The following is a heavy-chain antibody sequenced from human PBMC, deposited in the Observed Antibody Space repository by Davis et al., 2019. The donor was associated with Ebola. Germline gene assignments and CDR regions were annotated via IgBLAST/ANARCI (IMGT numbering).Heavy chain of an antibody. CDR2: INPSGGST. Sequence: ASVKVSCKASGYTFTSYYMHWVRQAPGQGLEWMGIINPSGGSTSYAQKFQGRVTMTRDTSTSTVYMELSSLKSEDTALYYCTTVEQYCSSASCYNYWGQGTLVTVCS. J-gene: IGHJ4*02. CDR1: GYTFTSYY. CDR3: TTVEQYCSSASCYNY. D-gene: IGHD2-2*02. V-gene: IGHV1-46*01.